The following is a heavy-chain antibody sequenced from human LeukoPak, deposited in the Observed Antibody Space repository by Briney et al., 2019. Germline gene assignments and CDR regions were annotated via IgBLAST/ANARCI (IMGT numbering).Heavy chain of an antibody. CDR1: GGSLSSNSYY. CDR2: INHSGST. V-gene: IGHV4-39*07. J-gene: IGHJ4*02. CDR3: ATPGIAVAGTPFDY. D-gene: IGHD6-19*01. Sequence: SETLSLTCSVSGGSLSSNSYYWGWIRQPPGKGLEWIGEINHSGSTNYNPSLKSRVTISVDTSKNQFSLKLSSVTAADTAVYYCATPGIAVAGTPFDYWGQGTLVTVSS.